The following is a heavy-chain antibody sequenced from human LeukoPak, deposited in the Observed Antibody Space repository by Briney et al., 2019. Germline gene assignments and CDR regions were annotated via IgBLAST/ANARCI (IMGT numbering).Heavy chain of an antibody. D-gene: IGHD2-2*01. Sequence: ASVKVSCKASGYTFTSYGISWVRQAPGQGLEWMGWISAYNGNTNYAQKLQGRVTMTTDTSTSTAYMELRSLRSDDTAVYYCARAHCSSTSCYVGEDWFDPWGQGTLVTVSS. J-gene: IGHJ5*02. CDR2: ISAYNGNT. CDR3: ARAHCSSTSCYVGEDWFDP. CDR1: GYTFTSYG. V-gene: IGHV1-18*01.